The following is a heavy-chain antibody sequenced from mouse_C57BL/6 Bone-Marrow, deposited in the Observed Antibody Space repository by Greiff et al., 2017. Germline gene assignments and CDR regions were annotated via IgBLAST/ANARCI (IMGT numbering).Heavy chain of an antibody. CDR2: FHPYNDDT. V-gene: IGHV1-47*01. J-gene: IGHJ4*01. D-gene: IGHD2-3*01. CDR3: ARRMGYHAMDF. CDR1: GYTFTTYP. Sequence: QVQLQQSGAELARPGASVKLSCKASGYTFTTYPIEWMKQNHGKSLEWIGNFHPYNDDTKYNEKFKGKATLTVEKSSSTVYLELSRLTSDDAAVYDCARRMGYHAMDFWGQGTSVTVSS.